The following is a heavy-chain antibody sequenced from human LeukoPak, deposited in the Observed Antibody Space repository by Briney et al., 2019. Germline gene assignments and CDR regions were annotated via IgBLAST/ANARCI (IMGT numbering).Heavy chain of an antibody. Sequence: GGSLRLSCAASGFPFSSYAMSWVRPGPGKGLEGVSAVSGSGGDTYYADSVKGRFTISRDNSKNTLYLQMNSLRAEDTAVYYCAKSDYYDSSGHPSSFEYWGQGTLVTVSS. V-gene: IGHV3-23*01. CDR1: GFPFSSYA. J-gene: IGHJ4*02. CDR2: VSGSGGDT. D-gene: IGHD3-22*01. CDR3: AKSDYYDSSGHPSSFEY.